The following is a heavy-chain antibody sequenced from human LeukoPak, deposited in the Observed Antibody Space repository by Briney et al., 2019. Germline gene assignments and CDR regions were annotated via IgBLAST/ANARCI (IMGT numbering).Heavy chain of an antibody. Sequence: SETLSLTCTVSGGSISGFHWSWIRQPPGKRLEWIGYIYDSGSTNYNPSLKSRVTISVDTSKKQFSLKMSSVTAADTAVYYCARDLSYCSSTSCYGYVDVWGKGTTVTVSS. D-gene: IGHD2-2*01. V-gene: IGHV4-59*01. J-gene: IGHJ6*03. CDR2: IYDSGST. CDR1: GGSISGFH. CDR3: ARDLSYCSSTSCYGYVDV.